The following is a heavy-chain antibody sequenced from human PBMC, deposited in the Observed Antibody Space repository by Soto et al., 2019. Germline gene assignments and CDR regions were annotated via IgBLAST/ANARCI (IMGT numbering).Heavy chain of an antibody. J-gene: IGHJ6*02. D-gene: IGHD2-15*01. Sequence: QVQLVQSGAEVRKPGASVKVSCKASGYTFSTSGMSWLRQAPGQGLEWMGWISTYNGDTNDAPKFQDRVTMTSDTSPSTVYMELRSLRSDATAVYYCARAGAAPYYYYGMDVWGQGTRVTVSS. CDR2: ISTYNGDT. CDR3: ARAGAAPYYYYGMDV. V-gene: IGHV1-18*01. CDR1: GYTFSTSG.